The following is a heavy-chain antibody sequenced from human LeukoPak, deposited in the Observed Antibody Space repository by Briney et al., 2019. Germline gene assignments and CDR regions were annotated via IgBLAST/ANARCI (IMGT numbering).Heavy chain of an antibody. V-gene: IGHV4-39*01. Sequence: SETLSLTCTVSGGSISSSSYYWGWIRQPPGKGLEWIGRIYYSRSTYYNPSLKSRVTISVDTSKNQFSLKLSSVTAADTAVYYCARQFGFRDFWSGYGNWFDPWGQGTLVTVSS. CDR1: GGSISSSSYY. D-gene: IGHD3-3*01. CDR2: IYYSRST. J-gene: IGHJ5*02. CDR3: ARQFGFRDFWSGYGNWFDP.